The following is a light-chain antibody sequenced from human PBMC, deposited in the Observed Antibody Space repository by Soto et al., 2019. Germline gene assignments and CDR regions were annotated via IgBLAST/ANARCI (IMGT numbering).Light chain of an antibody. V-gene: IGKV1-5*01. Sequence: DIQMTQSPSTLSASVGDRVTITCWASQSMNDWLAWYQQKPGKAPKVLIYDASSLQTGVPSRFSGSGSGTEFTLTIDSLQPDDVATYYCLRYNAFSQTFGQGTKVEI. J-gene: IGKJ1*01. CDR3: LRYNAFSQT. CDR2: DAS. CDR1: QSMNDW.